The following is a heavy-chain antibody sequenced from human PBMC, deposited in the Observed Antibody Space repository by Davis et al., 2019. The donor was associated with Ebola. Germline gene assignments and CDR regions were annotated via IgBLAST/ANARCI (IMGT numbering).Heavy chain of an antibody. CDR3: AKESLDGSRSITAGVDV. J-gene: IGHJ6*02. V-gene: IGHV3-23*01. D-gene: IGHD3-10*01. Sequence: GESLKISCAASGFTFTSYSMTWVRQAPGKGLEWVSGISGSGSTYYADSVKGRFTFSRDNSKNTLYLQMNSLRAADTAVYYCAKESLDGSRSITAGVDVWGQGTTVTVSS. CDR2: ISGSGST. CDR1: GFTFTSYS.